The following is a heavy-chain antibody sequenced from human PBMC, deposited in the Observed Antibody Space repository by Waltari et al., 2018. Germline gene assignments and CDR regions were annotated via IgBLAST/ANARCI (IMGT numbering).Heavy chain of an antibody. J-gene: IGHJ3*01. V-gene: IGHV4-39*02. CDR2: MSYNGAT. D-gene: IGHD5-12*01. CDR3: ATYIGASIGTAAFDV. CDR1: GGSITSNRHD. Sequence: QLQLQESGPGLGKPSETLSLTCIVSGGSITSNRHDWAWIRQPPGQGLEWIGTMSYNGATYSSPSLKSRVTVSRDTSKNHLSLTLGSVTAADTAVYYCATYIGASIGTAAFDVWGQGTMVTVSS.